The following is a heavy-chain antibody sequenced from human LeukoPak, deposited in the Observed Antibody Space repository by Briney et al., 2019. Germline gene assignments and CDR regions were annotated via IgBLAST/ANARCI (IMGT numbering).Heavy chain of an antibody. CDR3: ARRRYSSGWYKNAFDT. V-gene: IGHV5-51*01. CDR2: IYPGDSDT. Sequence: GESLKISCKGSGYSFTSYWTGWVRQMPGKGLEWMGIIYPGDSDTRYSPSFQGQVTISADKSISTAYLQWSSLKASDTAMYYCARRRYSSGWYKNAFDTWGQGTMVTVSS. CDR1: GYSFTSYW. J-gene: IGHJ3*02. D-gene: IGHD6-19*01.